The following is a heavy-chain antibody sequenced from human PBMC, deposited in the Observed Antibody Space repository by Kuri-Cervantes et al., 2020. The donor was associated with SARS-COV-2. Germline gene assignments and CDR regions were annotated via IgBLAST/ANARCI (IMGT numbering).Heavy chain of an antibody. V-gene: IGHV3-30*18. Sequence: GESLKISCAASGFTFSSESLHWVRQAPGKGLEWLALISYDQTSYYADSVKGRFTISRDNSENTLYLQMNSLRVEDTALYYCAKGRSYYDLWSGSASDGMDVWGQGTTVTVSS. J-gene: IGHJ6*02. CDR1: GFTFSSES. CDR2: ISYDQTS. CDR3: AKGRSYYDLWSGSASDGMDV. D-gene: IGHD3-3*01.